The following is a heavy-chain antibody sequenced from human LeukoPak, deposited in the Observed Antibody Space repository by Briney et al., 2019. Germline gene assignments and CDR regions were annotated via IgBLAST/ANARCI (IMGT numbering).Heavy chain of an antibody. J-gene: IGHJ3*02. V-gene: IGHV4-39*07. CDR3: ARVSMDYYDSSGYYHGRLGAFDI. Sequence: SETLSLTCTVSGGSISSYYWGWIRQPPGKGLEWIGSIYYSGSTYYNPSLKSRVTISVDTSKNQFSLKLSSVTAADTAVYYCARVSMDYYDSSGYYHGRLGAFDIWGQGTMVTVSS. CDR1: GGSISSYY. CDR2: IYYSGST. D-gene: IGHD3-22*01.